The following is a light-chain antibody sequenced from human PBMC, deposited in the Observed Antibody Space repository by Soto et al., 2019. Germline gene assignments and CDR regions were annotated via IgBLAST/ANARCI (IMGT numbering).Light chain of an antibody. Sequence: IQMTQSPSTLSASVGDRVTITCRASQSISSWLAWYQQKPGKAPKLLIYKASSLESGVPSRFSGSGSGTEFTLTISSLQPDDFATYYCQQYNSYVTFGQGTKVDIK. CDR3: QQYNSYVT. V-gene: IGKV1-5*03. J-gene: IGKJ1*01. CDR1: QSISSW. CDR2: KAS.